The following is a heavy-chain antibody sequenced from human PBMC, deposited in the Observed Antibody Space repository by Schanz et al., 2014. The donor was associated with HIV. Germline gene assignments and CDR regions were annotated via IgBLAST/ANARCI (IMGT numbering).Heavy chain of an antibody. J-gene: IGHJ4*02. CDR2: IWYEGSKK. CDR1: GFAFSSYA. V-gene: IGHV3-33*08. Sequence: QVQLVESGEGVVQPGRSARISCAASGFAFSSYAMHWVRQAPGKGLEGEAIIWYEGSKKYYADSVKGRFTISRDNSENTLYLQMNSLRVEDTAVYYCARDMCTAGSCYYFDHWGQRTLVTVSS. CDR3: ARDMCTAGSCYYFDH. D-gene: IGHD2-15*01.